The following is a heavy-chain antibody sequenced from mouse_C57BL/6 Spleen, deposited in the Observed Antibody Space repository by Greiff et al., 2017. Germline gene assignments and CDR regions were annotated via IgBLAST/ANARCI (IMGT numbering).Heavy chain of an antibody. CDR1: GSNIKDSY. CDR3: TTLTGTFFAY. Sequence: EAQLQQSGAELVRPGASVKLSCTASGSNIKDSYMHWVKQRLEQGVEWIGRIDPEVGDPEYGPKFQGKATMPADTSSNAAYLQLSSLTSEDTAVYYCTTLTGTFFAYWGQGTLVTVSA. CDR2: IDPEVGDP. V-gene: IGHV14-1*01. D-gene: IGHD4-1*01. J-gene: IGHJ3*01.